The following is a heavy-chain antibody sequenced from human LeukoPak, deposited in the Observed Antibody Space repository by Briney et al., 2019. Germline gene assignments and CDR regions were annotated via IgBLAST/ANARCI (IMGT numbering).Heavy chain of an antibody. CDR3: VREGEGPLSKDFDY. V-gene: IGHV1-2*02. J-gene: IGHJ4*02. CDR2: IGPHSTFT. D-gene: IGHD2/OR15-2a*01. CDR1: GFTFTDHS. Sequence: ASLKVSCKPSGFTFTDHSIRWGCPGPGQGVGWMGYIGPHSTFTSSPQEIQGRLTLTRDASMSTAYMELTRLTSDDTAVYYCVREGEGPLSKDFDYWGQGTLVTVSS.